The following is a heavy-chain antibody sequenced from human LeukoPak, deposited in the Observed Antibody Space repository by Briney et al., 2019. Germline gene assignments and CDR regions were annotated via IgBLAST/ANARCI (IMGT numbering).Heavy chain of an antibody. J-gene: IGHJ3*02. CDR1: GYTFTGYY. CDR2: INPNSGGT. D-gene: IGHD5-12*01. V-gene: IGHV1-2*02. Sequence: ASVKVSCKASGYTFTGYYVHWVRQAPGQGLEWMGWINPNSGGTNYAQKFQGRVTVIRDTSISTAYMELSRLRSDDTAVYYCARVLGRDGYNFDAFDIWGQGTMVTVSS. CDR3: ARVLGRDGYNFDAFDI.